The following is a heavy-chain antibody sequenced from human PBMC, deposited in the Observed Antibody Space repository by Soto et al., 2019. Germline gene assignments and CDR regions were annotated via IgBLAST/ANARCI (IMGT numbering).Heavy chain of an antibody. CDR3: ARAYLYCSGGSCYSEHYYYYGMDV. D-gene: IGHD2-15*01. Sequence: WASVEVSCKASGGTFSSYAISWVRPAPGQGLEWMGGIIPIFGTANYAQKFQGRVTITADESTSAAYMELSSLRSEDTAVYYCARAYLYCSGGSCYSEHYYYYGMDVWGQGTTVTVSS. CDR1: GGTFSSYA. J-gene: IGHJ6*02. V-gene: IGHV1-69*13. CDR2: IIPIFGTA.